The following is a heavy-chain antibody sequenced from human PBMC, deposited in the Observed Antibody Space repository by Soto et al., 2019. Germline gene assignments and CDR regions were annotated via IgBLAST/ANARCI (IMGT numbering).Heavy chain of an antibody. CDR1: GDSVSGNSAA. D-gene: IGHD3-16*01. V-gene: IGHV6-1*01. J-gene: IGHJ4*02. CDR3: AREFKYYESSDSYFDY. CDR2: TYYRSKWYN. Sequence: SQTLSLTCVISGDSVSGNSAAWNWIRQSPSRGLEWLGRTYYRSKWYNDYAVSVKSRITVTPDTSKNQFSLHLNSVTPEDTAVYYCAREFKYYESSDSYFDYWGQGALVTVSS.